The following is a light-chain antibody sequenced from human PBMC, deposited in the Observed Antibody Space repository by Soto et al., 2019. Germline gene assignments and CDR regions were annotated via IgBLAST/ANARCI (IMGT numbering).Light chain of an antibody. CDR1: SSNIGNNP. CDR2: TNN. CDR3: AAWDGSLNGYV. V-gene: IGLV1-44*01. Sequence: QSVLTQPPSASGTPGQRVTIPCSGSSSNIGNNPVNWYQQLPGAAPKLLIYTNNQRPSGVPDRFSGSKSGTSASLAITGLQSDDEADYYCAAWDGSLNGYVFGTGTKVTVL. J-gene: IGLJ1*01.